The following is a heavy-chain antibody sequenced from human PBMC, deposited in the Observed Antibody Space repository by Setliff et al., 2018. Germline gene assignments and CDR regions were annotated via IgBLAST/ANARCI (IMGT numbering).Heavy chain of an antibody. CDR2: ISGHNGNT. CDR1: GYTFTYYG. D-gene: IGHD3-22*01. Sequence: ASVKVSCKASGYTFTYYGISWVRQAPGQGLEWMGWISGHNGNTKYAQKFQGRVTLTTDTSTDTAYMELRGLRFDDTAIYYCAKEPAVTMTESIRRSHYDYALDVWGQGTAVTVSS. J-gene: IGHJ6*02. CDR3: AKEPAVTMTESIRRSHYDYALDV. V-gene: IGHV1-18*01.